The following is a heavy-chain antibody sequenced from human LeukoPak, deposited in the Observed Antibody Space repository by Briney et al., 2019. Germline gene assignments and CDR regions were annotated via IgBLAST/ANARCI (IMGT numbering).Heavy chain of an antibody. V-gene: IGHV3-30-3*01. CDR1: GFTFAIYA. J-gene: IGHJ4*02. CDR2: ISYDGNNK. D-gene: IGHD3-22*01. Sequence: GGSLRLSCAASGFTFAIYAMHWVRQAPGKGLEWVAVISYDGNNKYYADSVKGRFTISRDNSKITLYLQMNSLRAEDTAVYYCARDLVGGWDDSSGYYYGYFDYWGQGTLVTVSS. CDR3: ARDLVGGWDDSSGYYYGYFDY.